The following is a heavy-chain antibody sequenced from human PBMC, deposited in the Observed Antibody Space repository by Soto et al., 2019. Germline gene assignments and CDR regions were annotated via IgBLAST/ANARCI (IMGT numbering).Heavy chain of an antibody. V-gene: IGHV2-5*02. Sequence: ESGPTLVNPTQTLTLTCNFSGFSLNGNGVGVGWIRQPPGKALEWLALIYLAGYLRYSPALKSRLTITQYPSKDQVVLTMTNNDSSDSGTYDXAHGYVQLLSTFHYFDSWGPGIRVIVSS. CDR1: GFSLNGNGVG. CDR3: AHGYVQLLSTFHYFDS. CDR2: IYLAGYL. D-gene: IGHD5-12*01. J-gene: IGHJ4*02.